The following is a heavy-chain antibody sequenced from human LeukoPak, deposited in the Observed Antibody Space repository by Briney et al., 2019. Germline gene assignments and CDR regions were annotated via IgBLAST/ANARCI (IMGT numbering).Heavy chain of an antibody. V-gene: IGHV4-38-2*02. CDR1: GYSISSGYY. D-gene: IGHD5-18*01. Sequence: SETLSLTCTVSGYSISSGYYWGWIRQPPGKGLEWIGSIYHSGSTYYNPSLKSRVTISVDTSKNQFSLKLSSVTAADTAVYYCARDLYSHNLDAEYWGQGTLVTVSS. CDR2: IYHSGST. CDR3: ARDLYSHNLDAEY. J-gene: IGHJ4*02.